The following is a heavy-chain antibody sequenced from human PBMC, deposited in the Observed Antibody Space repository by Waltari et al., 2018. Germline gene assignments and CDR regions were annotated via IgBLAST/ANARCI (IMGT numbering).Heavy chain of an antibody. CDR3: ARGGYSYGGGVDY. CDR2: SSSSGSHT. V-gene: IGHV3-11*06. J-gene: IGHJ4*02. Sequence: QVQLVGSGGGLVKPGGSLRLSCAAYGFTFRDYYMTWIRQGPGKGLEWVSYSSSSGSHTDYAHALKGRFTTSRDNAKNSLYLNMNSLSAEDTAVYYCARGGYSYGGGVDYWGQGTLVTVSS. D-gene: IGHD5-18*01. CDR1: GFTFRDYY.